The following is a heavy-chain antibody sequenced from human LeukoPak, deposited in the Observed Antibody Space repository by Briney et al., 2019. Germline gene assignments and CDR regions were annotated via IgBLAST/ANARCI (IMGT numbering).Heavy chain of an antibody. CDR3: ARGRFSPGYCSSTSCYAGEPQAPFDY. D-gene: IGHD2-2*01. Sequence: SETLSLTCAVYGGSFSGYYWSWIRQPPGKGLEWIGEINHSGSTNYNPSLKSRVTISVDTSKNQFSLKLSSVTAADTAVYYCARGRFSPGYCSSTSCYAGEPQAPFDYWGQGTLVTVSS. CDR1: GGSFSGYY. J-gene: IGHJ4*02. CDR2: INHSGST. V-gene: IGHV4-34*01.